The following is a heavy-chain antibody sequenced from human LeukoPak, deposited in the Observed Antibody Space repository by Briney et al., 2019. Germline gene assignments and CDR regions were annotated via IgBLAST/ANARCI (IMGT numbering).Heavy chain of an antibody. V-gene: IGHV4-61*02. D-gene: IGHD2-21*02. CDR3: ARVDLAYCGGDCFDY. J-gene: IGHJ4*02. Sequence: PSETLSLTCTVSGGSISSGSYYWSWIRQPAGKGLEWIGRIYTSGSTNYNPSLKSRVTISVDTSKNQFSLKLSSVTAADTAVYYCARVDLAYCGGDCFDYWGQGTLVTVSS. CDR1: GGSISSGSYY. CDR2: IYTSGST.